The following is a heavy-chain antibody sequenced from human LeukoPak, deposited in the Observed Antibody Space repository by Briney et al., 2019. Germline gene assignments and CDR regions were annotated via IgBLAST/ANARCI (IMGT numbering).Heavy chain of an antibody. CDR3: ATSDRDLVRATHHYFDY. CDR1: GGTFSSYA. J-gene: IGHJ4*02. CDR2: IIPIFGTA. Sequence: SVKVSCKASGGTFSSYAISWVRQAPGQGLEWMGGIIPIFGTANYAQKFQGRVTITADESTSTAYMELSSLRSEDTAVYYCATSDRDLVRATHHYFDYWGQGTLVTVSS. D-gene: IGHD1-26*01. V-gene: IGHV1-69*01.